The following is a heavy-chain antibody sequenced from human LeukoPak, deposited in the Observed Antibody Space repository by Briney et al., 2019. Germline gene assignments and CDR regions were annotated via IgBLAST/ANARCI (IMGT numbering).Heavy chain of an antibody. J-gene: IGHJ4*02. D-gene: IGHD2-21*02. Sequence: GGSLRLSCAASGMNSSNAWMSWVRQAPGKGLEWVGRIKRKTEGVSTDYAAPVKGRFTISREDSKNTLYLQMNSLKTEDTGVYYCTTGELVVTNFDYWGQGTLVTVSS. V-gene: IGHV3-15*01. CDR2: IKRKTEGVST. CDR3: TTGELVVTNFDY. CDR1: GMNSSNAW.